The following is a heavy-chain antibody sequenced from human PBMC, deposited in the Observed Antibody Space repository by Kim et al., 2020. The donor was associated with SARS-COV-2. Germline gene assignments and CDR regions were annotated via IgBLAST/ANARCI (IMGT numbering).Heavy chain of an antibody. CDR3: ARGDVYTAMIYYYYYGMDV. J-gene: IGHJ6*02. V-gene: IGHV4-34*01. Sequence: RVTISVDTSKNQFSLKLSSVTAADTAVYYCARGDVYTAMIYYYYYGMDVWGQGTTVTVSS. D-gene: IGHD5-18*01.